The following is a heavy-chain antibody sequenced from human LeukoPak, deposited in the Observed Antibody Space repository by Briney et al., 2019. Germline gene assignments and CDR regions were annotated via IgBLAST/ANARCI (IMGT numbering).Heavy chain of an antibody. V-gene: IGHV3-21*01. D-gene: IGHD3-9*01. CDR3: AKDVDILTVYSFEN. CDR2: ISSSSSYI. Sequence: GGSLRLSCAASGFTFSSYSMNWVRQAPGKGLEWVSSISSSSSYIYYVDSVKGRFTISRDNAKNSLYLQMNSLSAEDRAVYYCAKDVDILTVYSFENWGQGTLVTVSS. J-gene: IGHJ4*02. CDR1: GFTFSSYS.